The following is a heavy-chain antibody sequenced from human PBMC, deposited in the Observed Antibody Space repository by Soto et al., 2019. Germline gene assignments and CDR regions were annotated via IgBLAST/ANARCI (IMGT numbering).Heavy chain of an antibody. Sequence: QVQLQESGPGLVKPSQTLSLTCTVSGGSISSGDYYWSWIRQPPGKGLEWIGYNYYSGSTYYNPSLKSRFTISVDTSKNLFSLKLRSVTAADTAVYYCAFYDSSGYYDDAFDIWGQGTMVTVSS. CDR1: GGSISSGDYY. CDR2: NYYSGST. D-gene: IGHD3-22*01. J-gene: IGHJ3*02. V-gene: IGHV4-30-4*01. CDR3: AFYDSSGYYDDAFDI.